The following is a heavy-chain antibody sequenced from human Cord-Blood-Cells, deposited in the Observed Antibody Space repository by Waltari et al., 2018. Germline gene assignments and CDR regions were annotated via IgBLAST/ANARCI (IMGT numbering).Heavy chain of an antibody. CDR2: IWYDGSNK. CDR3: AREVEYDILTGYYRGIDY. D-gene: IGHD3-9*01. J-gene: IGHJ4*02. V-gene: IGHV3-33*01. CDR1: GFTFSSYG. Sequence: QVQLVESGGGVVQPGRSLRLSCAASGFTFSSYGRHGVRQAPGKGLEWVAVIWYDGSNKYYADSVKGRFTISRDNSKNTLYLQMNSLRAEDTAVYYCAREVEYDILTGYYRGIDYWGQGTLVTVSS.